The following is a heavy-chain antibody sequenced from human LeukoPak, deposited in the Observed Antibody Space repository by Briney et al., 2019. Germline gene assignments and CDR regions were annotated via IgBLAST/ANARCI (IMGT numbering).Heavy chain of an antibody. CDR1: GYIFTSYY. CDR2: INPSGGST. D-gene: IGHD2-8*01. J-gene: IGHJ3*02. V-gene: IGHV1-46*01. Sequence: ASVKVSCKASGYIFTSYYMHWVRQAPGQGLEWMGIINPSGGSTSYAQKFQGRVTMTRDMSTSTVYMELSSLRSEDTAVYYCAKDRSAPHMLWNAFDIWGQGTMVTVSS. CDR3: AKDRSAPHMLWNAFDI.